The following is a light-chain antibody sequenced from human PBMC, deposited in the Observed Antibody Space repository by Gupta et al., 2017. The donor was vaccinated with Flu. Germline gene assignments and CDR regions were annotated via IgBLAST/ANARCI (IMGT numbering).Light chain of an antibody. CDR2: DDI. Sequence: KTSRITVQETNIYNKSLYYYDQEPSQPPRLFVYDDIDHTSGGPERCSDSNSGNTSTLTVSRVDADEEADVYCHLSDTISRNFWVFGGGTKLTVL. V-gene: IGLV3-21*03. J-gene: IGLJ3*02. CDR1: NIYNKS. CDR3: HLSDTISRNFWV.